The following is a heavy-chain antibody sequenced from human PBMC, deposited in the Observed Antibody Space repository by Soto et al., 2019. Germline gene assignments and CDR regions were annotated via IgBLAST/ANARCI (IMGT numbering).Heavy chain of an antibody. V-gene: IGHV5-51*01. CDR3: ARKDKSGCFNWFDP. D-gene: IGHD3-22*01. CDR2: IFPSDSDT. J-gene: IGHJ5*02. CDR1: GYKFTSSW. Sequence: LGESLKISCRTSGYKFTSSWIAWVRQMPGKGLEWMGIIFPSDSDTRYSPSFQGQVTISADRSTSTVFLQWASLKASDTAVYFCARKDKSGCFNWFDPGGRGTLVTVSS.